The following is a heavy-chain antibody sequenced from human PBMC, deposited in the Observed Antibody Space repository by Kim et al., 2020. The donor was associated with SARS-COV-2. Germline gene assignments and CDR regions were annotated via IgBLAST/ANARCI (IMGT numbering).Heavy chain of an antibody. D-gene: IGHD3-22*01. CDR1: GFTFSSYA. J-gene: IGHJ4*02. CDR2: INGSGGST. Sequence: GGSLRLSCAASGFTFSSYAMSWVRQAPGKGLEWVSGINGSGGSTYYADSVKGRFTISRDNSKNTLYLQMNSLRAEDTAVYYCAKDLGTMIVVVDDYWGQGTLVTVSS. CDR3: AKDLGTMIVVVDDY. V-gene: IGHV3-23*01.